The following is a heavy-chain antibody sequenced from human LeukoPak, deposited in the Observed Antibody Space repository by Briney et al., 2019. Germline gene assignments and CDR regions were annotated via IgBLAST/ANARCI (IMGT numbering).Heavy chain of an antibody. D-gene: IGHD1-26*01. J-gene: IGHJ4*02. CDR1: GGSFSGYY. CDR2: INHSGST. CDR3: ARVGIVGAYFDY. Sequence: SETLSLTCAVYGGSFSGYYWSWIRQPPGKGLEWIGEINHSGSTNYNPSLKSRVTISVDTSKNQFSLKLSSVTAADTAVYYCARVGIVGAYFDYWGQGTLVTVSS. V-gene: IGHV4-34*01.